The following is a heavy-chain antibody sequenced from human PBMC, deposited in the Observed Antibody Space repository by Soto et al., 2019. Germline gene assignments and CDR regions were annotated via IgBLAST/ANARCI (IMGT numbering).Heavy chain of an antibody. V-gene: IGHV4-38-2*01. Sequence: PSETLSLTCAVSGYSISSGYYWGWIRQPPGKGLEWIGSIYHSGSTYYNPSLKSRVTISVDTSKNQFSLKLSSVTAADTAVYYCARGHLYYDFWSGPGYWFDPWGQGTLVTVSS. J-gene: IGHJ5*02. CDR1: GYSISSGYY. CDR2: IYHSGST. CDR3: ARGHLYYDFWSGPGYWFDP. D-gene: IGHD3-3*01.